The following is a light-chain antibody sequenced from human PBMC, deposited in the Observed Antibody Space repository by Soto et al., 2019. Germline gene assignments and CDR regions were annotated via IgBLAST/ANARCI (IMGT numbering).Light chain of an antibody. J-gene: IGKJ1*01. CDR3: QQYGNSPQT. V-gene: IGKV3-20*01. CDR1: QSVNSSY. CDR2: DAS. Sequence: EIVLTQSPGTLSLSPGERVTLSCRASQSVNSSYLAWYQHKPGQAPRLLIYDASTRATGIPDRFSGSGSGTDFTLTIARLEPGDFAVYYCQQYGNSPQTFGQGTKVDIK.